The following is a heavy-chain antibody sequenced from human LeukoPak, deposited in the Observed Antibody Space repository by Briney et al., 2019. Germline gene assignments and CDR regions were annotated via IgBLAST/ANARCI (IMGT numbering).Heavy chain of an antibody. D-gene: IGHD3-22*01. CDR2: INPNSGGT. CDR3: ARATIADSSTYYIDY. CDR1: GYTFSDYY. Sequence: GASVKVSCKASGYTFSDYYMHWVRQAPGQGLEWMGWINPNSGGTNYARKFQGRVTMTRDMSISTAYMEVSRLTSDDTAVYYCARATIADSSTYYIDYWGLGTLVTVSS. V-gene: IGHV1-2*02. J-gene: IGHJ4*02.